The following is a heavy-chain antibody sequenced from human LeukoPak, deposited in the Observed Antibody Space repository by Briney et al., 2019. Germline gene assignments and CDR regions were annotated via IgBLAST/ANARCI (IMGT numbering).Heavy chain of an antibody. J-gene: IGHJ4*02. CDR1: GFTFNNYA. V-gene: IGHV3-23*01. D-gene: IGHD3-9*01. Sequence: PGGSLRLSCAASGFTFNNYAMTWVRQAPGKGLEWVSAITGTGAYTNYADSVKGRFTISRDNAKNSLYLQLTSLRAEDTAVYYCARVGDILTNEFDFNYWGQGTLVTVSS. CDR3: ARVGDILTNEFDFNY. CDR2: ITGTGAYT.